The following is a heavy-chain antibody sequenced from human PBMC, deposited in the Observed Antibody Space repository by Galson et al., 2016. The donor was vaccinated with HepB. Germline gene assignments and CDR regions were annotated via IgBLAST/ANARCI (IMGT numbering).Heavy chain of an antibody. D-gene: IGHD3-10*01. Sequence: SVKVSCKVSGYSLSELSIHWVRQAPGKGLEWMGGFDPEDGEIAYAKEIQGRVTMTEDTSADTAYMELSSLRSEDTAVYYCASGRLYYTDDAFDLWGQGTMVTVSS. V-gene: IGHV1-24*01. J-gene: IGHJ3*01. CDR2: FDPEDGEI. CDR3: ASGRLYYTDDAFDL. CDR1: GYSLSELS.